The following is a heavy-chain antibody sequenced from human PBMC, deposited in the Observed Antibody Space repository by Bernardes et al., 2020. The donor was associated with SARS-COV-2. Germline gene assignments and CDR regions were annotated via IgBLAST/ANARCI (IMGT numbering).Heavy chain of an antibody. D-gene: IGHD2-15*01. CDR2: IGVYNGIT. V-gene: IGHV1-18*04. Sequence: ASVKVSCKSSGYTFTNYGINWVRQAPGQGLEWVAWIGVYNGITNYARHLQDRISMTTDISANTVFMELRRLRSDDTAVYYCARVEGFCSGGTCFSLFYFDHWGQGTLVSVSS. CDR1: GYTFTNYG. J-gene: IGHJ4*02. CDR3: ARVEGFCSGGTCFSLFYFDH.